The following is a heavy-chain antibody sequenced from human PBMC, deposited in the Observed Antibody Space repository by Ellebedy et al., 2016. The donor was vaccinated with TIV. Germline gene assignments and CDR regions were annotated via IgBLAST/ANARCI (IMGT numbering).Heavy chain of an antibody. CDR3: AKERVNKDKLSFDY. CDR1: GFTFSTYA. Sequence: PGGSLRLSCAASGFTFSTYAMAWVRQAPGKGLEWVSAIGPRSDYIIYADSVKGRFTSSRDNSQNTLYLQMYSLGAEDTAVYYCAKERVNKDKLSFDYWGLGTMVTVSS. CDR2: IGPRSDYI. D-gene: IGHD1/OR15-1a*01. V-gene: IGHV3-23*01. J-gene: IGHJ4*02.